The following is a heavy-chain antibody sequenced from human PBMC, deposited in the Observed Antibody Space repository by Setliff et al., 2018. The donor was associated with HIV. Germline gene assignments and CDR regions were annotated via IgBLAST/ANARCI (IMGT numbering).Heavy chain of an antibody. Sequence: SLRLSCAVSGLNLRNVWMNFNWVRQAPGKGLEFVANIKEDGSVTNYVDSVKGRFTISRDNAKNLVFLQMSSLRAEDTAAYYCARDPGSSSFDYWGQGTPVTVSS. CDR1: GLNLRNVW. J-gene: IGHJ4*02. CDR3: ARDPGSSSFDY. CDR2: IKEDGSVT. D-gene: IGHD6-19*01. V-gene: IGHV3-7*03.